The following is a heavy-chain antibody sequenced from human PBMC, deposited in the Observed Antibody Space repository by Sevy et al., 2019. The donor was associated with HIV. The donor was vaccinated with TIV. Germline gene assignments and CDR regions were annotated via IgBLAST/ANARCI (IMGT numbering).Heavy chain of an antibody. D-gene: IGHD2-8*01. V-gene: IGHV3-23*01. CDR2: FSFGCGRI. CDR3: GREGCTKPHDY. J-gene: IGHJ4*02. CDR1: GFTFSKYS. Sequence: GGSLRLSCAASGFTFSKYSMSWVRQAPGKGLEWVSTFSFGCGRINYADSVKSRFTISRDDSKNTLYLQMNSLRAEDTAVYYCGREGCTKPHDYWGQGTLVTVS.